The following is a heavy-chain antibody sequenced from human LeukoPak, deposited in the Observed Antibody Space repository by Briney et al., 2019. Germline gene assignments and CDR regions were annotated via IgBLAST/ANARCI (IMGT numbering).Heavy chain of an antibody. V-gene: IGHV3-48*03. Sequence: GGSLRLSCAASGFTFSSCEMNWVRQAPGKGLEWVSYISSSGSTIYYADSVKGRFTISRDNAKNSLYLQMNSLRAEDTAVYYCAREYYYGSGSYYNGYWGQGTLVTVSS. J-gene: IGHJ4*02. D-gene: IGHD3-10*01. CDR3: AREYYYGSGSYYNGY. CDR2: ISSSGSTI. CDR1: GFTFSSCE.